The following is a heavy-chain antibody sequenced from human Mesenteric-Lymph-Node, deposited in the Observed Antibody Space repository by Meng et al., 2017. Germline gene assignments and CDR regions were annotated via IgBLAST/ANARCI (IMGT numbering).Heavy chain of an antibody. Sequence: ASVKVSCKASGYTFTSYYMHWVRQAPGQGLEWMGIINPSGGSTSYAQKFQGRVTMTRDTSTCTVYMELSSLRSEDTAVYYCARGYYYDSSLMVESYDYYNGMDVWGQGTPVTVSS. V-gene: IGHV1-46*01. J-gene: IGHJ6*02. CDR3: ARGYYYDSSLMVESYDYYNGMDV. D-gene: IGHD3-22*01. CDR1: GYTFTSYY. CDR2: INPSGGST.